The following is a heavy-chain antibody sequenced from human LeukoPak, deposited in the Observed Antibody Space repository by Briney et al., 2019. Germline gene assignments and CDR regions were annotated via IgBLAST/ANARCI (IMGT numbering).Heavy chain of an antibody. Sequence: SETLSLTCAVYGGSFSGYYWSWIRQPPGKGLEWIGEINHSGSTNYNPSLKSRVTISVDTSKNQFSLKLSSVTAADTAVYYCARGLDFSSGYHFDYWGQGTLVTVSS. D-gene: IGHD3-3*01. CDR3: ARGLDFSSGYHFDY. J-gene: IGHJ4*02. CDR2: INHSGST. V-gene: IGHV4-34*01. CDR1: GGSFSGYY.